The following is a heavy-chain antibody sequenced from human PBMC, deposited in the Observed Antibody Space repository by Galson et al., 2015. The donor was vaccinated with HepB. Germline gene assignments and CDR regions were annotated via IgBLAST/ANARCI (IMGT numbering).Heavy chain of an antibody. J-gene: IGHJ6*02. CDR3: AKCREGGKYYYYGMDV. V-gene: IGHV3-23*01. CDR2: ISGSGFST. Sequence: SLRLSCAASGFTFSSYDMSWVRQAPGKGLEWVSGISGSGFSTYYADSVKGRFTISRDNSKNTLYLQMNSLRAEDTAIYYCAKCREGGKYYYYGMDVWGQGATVTVSS. D-gene: IGHD3-16*01. CDR1: GFTFSSYD.